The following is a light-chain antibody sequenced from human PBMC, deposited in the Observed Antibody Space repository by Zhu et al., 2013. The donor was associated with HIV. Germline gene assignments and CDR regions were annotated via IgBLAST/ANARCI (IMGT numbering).Light chain of an antibody. CDR1: QSVSSSY. V-gene: IGKV3-20*01. Sequence: EIVLTQSPGTLSLSPGERATLSCTASQSVSSSYLTWYQQRPGQAPRLLIFGASSRASGIPDRFSGSGSGTDFTLTISRLEPEDFAVYYCQQYDSSPLTFGGG. J-gene: IGKJ4*01. CDR3: QQYDSSPLT. CDR2: GAS.